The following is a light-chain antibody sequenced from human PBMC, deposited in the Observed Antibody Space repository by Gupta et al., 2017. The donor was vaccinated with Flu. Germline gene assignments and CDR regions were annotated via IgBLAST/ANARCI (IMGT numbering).Light chain of an antibody. J-gene: IGKJ4*01. CDR3: QRYDNLPT. CDR1: QDISNY. Sequence: DIQMTQSPSSLSASVGDRVTITCQASQDISNYLKWYQQKPGKAPKLLVYDASNLETGVPSRFSGSGSVTDFTFTISSLQPEDIATYYCQRYDNLPTFGGGTKVEIK. V-gene: IGKV1-33*01. CDR2: DAS.